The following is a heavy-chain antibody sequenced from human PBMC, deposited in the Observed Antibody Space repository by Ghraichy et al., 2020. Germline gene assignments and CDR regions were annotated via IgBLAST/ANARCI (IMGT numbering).Heavy chain of an antibody. Sequence: ESLNISCTVSGGSISSYYWSWIRQPPGKGLEWIGYIYYTGSTNYNPSLKSRVTMSVDTSKHQLSLHLTSVTAADTAVYYCARDGLGRGMSFDIWGQGTVVTISS. J-gene: IGHJ3*02. CDR2: IYYTGST. CDR3: ARDGLGRGMSFDI. CDR1: GGSISSYY. V-gene: IGHV4-59*01. D-gene: IGHD3-16*01.